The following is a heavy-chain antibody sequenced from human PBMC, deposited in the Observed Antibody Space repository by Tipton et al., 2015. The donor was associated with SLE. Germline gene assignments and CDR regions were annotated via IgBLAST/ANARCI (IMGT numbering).Heavy chain of an antibody. J-gene: IGHJ4*02. V-gene: IGHV4-39*07. CDR1: GGSISSNFDY. CDR2: IYYRGNT. Sequence: TLSLTCTVSGGSISSNFDYWGWIRQPPGKGLEWIGSIYYRGNTYYNPSLKSRVTISIDTSKNQFSLKLNSVTAADTALYYCAREPDYWGQGTLVTVSS. CDR3: AREPDY.